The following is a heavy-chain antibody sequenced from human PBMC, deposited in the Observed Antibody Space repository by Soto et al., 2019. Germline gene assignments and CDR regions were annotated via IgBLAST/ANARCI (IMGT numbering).Heavy chain of an antibody. V-gene: IGHV1-3*01. Sequence: ASVKVSCKXSGYTFTSYGIHWVRQAPGQRLEWMGWIDAANGDTKYSPKFQGRVTITRDTSASTAYMELSSLRSEDTAVYYCVRRHVSATGIDWFDPWGQGTLVTVSS. CDR1: GYTFTSYG. CDR3: VRRHVSATGIDWFDP. J-gene: IGHJ5*02. D-gene: IGHD6-13*01. CDR2: IDAANGDT.